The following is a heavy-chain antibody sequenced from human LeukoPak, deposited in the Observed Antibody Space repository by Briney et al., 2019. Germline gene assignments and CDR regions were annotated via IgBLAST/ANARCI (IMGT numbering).Heavy chain of an antibody. CDR2: ISGRSSTI. CDR1: GFTFITYG. Sequence: GGSLRLSCAASGFTFITYGMNWVRQAPGKGLEWVSYISGRSSTIYYADSVKGRFTISRDIAKNSLYLQMNSLRAEDTAVYYCTTDGWFGELLYYDYWGQGTLVTVSS. J-gene: IGHJ4*02. D-gene: IGHD3-10*01. V-gene: IGHV3-48*01. CDR3: TTDGWFGELLYYDY.